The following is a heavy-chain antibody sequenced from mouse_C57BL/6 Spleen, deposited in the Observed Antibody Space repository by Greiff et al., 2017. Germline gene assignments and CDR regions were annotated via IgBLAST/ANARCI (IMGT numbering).Heavy chain of an antibody. J-gene: IGHJ1*03. CDR3: AREENYDYDCWYCDV. CDR2: ISYDGSN. Sequence: DVQLVESGPGLVKPSQSLSLTCSVTGYSITSGYYWNWIRQFPGNKLEWMGYISYDGSNNYNPSLKNRISITRDTSKNQFFLKLNSVTTEDTATYYCAREENYDYDCWYCDVWGTGTTVTVSS. CDR1: GYSITSGYY. V-gene: IGHV3-6*01. D-gene: IGHD2-4*01.